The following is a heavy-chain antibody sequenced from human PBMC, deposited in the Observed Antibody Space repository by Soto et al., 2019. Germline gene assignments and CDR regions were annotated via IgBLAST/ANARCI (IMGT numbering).Heavy chain of an antibody. V-gene: IGHV4-4*07. CDR2: IYTSGST. J-gene: IGHJ4*02. D-gene: IGHD1-26*01. CDR3: ARTVGVAYYFDF. CDR1: GDSMTKYY. Sequence: QVQLQESGPGLVKPSETLSLTCTVSGDSMTKYYWSWIRQPAGKGLEWIVRIYTSGSTNYNPSLKSRVTMSIDTSNNHFSLKLKSVTAADTAVYYCARTVGVAYYFDFWGQGALVTVSS.